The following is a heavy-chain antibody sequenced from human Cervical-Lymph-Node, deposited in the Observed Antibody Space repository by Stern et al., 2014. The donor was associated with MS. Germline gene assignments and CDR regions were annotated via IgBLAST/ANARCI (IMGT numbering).Heavy chain of an antibody. Sequence: QVQLQESGPGLVKPSQTLSLTCTVSGGSISSGGYYWSWIRQHPGKGLEWIGYLYYSGSPYYNPYLKSRITISVDTSTKQLSLKLSSVTAADTAVYYCARVDSSSWDFDYWGQGTLVTVSS. D-gene: IGHD6-13*01. V-gene: IGHV4-31*03. J-gene: IGHJ4*02. CDR3: ARVDSSSWDFDY. CDR2: LYYSGSP. CDR1: GGSISSGGYY.